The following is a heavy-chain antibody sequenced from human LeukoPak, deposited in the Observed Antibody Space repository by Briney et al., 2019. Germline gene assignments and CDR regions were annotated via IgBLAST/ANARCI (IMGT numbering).Heavy chain of an antibody. V-gene: IGHV3-21*01. Sequence: GGSLRLSCAASGFTFSSYSMSWARHAPGKGREWVSSISSSSSYIYYADSVNGRFTISRDNAKNSLYLPMNSLRAEDTAVYYRARGWSRCSDYWGQGTLVTVSS. D-gene: IGHD3-3*01. CDR1: GFTFSSYS. CDR2: ISSSSSYI. J-gene: IGHJ4*02. CDR3: ARGWSRCSDY.